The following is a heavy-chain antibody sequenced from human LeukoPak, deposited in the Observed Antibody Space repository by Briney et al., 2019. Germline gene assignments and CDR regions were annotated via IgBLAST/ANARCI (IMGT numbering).Heavy chain of an antibody. Sequence: PGRSLRLSCAASGFTFSNAWMSWVRQAPGKGLEWVGRVKSKTDGGTTDYAAPVKGRFTISRDDSKNTLYLQMNSLKTEDTAVYYCTTDPITMVRVTPHLLDYWGQGTLVTVSS. CDR3: TTDPITMVRVTPHLLDY. J-gene: IGHJ4*02. D-gene: IGHD3-10*01. CDR1: GFTFSNAW. V-gene: IGHV3-15*01. CDR2: VKSKTDGGTT.